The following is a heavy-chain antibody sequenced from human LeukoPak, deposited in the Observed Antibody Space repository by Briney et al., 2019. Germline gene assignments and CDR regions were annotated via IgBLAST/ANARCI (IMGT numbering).Heavy chain of an antibody. CDR1: GFTFSSYA. V-gene: IGHV3-23*01. J-gene: IGHJ4*02. CDR3: AKDLNPWIQLWYFDY. CDR2: ISGSGGST. D-gene: IGHD5-18*01. Sequence: GGSLRLSCAASGFTFSSYAMSWVRQAPGKGLEWVSAISGSGGSTYYADSVKGRFTTSRDNSKNTLYLQMNSLRAEDTAVYYCAKDLNPWIQLWYFDYWGQGTLVTVSS.